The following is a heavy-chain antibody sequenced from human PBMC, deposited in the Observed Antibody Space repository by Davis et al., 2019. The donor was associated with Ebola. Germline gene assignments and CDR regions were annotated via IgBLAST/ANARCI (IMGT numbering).Heavy chain of an antibody. D-gene: IGHD4-17*01. CDR2: IRSKAYGGTT. CDR3: TRSYGDYADFDY. J-gene: IGHJ4*02. V-gene: IGHV3-49*03. Sequence: PGGSLRLSCTAAGSTFGDDAMSWFRQAPGKGLEWVGFIRSKAYGGTTEYAASVKGRFTISRDDSKSIAYLQMNSLKTEDTAVYYCTRSYGDYADFDYWGQGTLLPFSS. CDR1: GSTFGDDA.